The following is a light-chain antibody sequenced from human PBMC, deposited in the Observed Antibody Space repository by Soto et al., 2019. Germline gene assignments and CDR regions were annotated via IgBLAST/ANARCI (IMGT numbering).Light chain of an antibody. CDR3: QQRGNWPT. CDR1: QSVRSD. Sequence: EIVLTQSPATLSLSPGERATLSCRASQSVRSDLAWYQQKPGQAPRLLIYGASNRATGIPARFSGSWSGTDFTLITTSLDTEDFAVYFCQQRGNWPTFGPGTKVDIK. J-gene: IGKJ3*01. V-gene: IGKV3-11*01. CDR2: GAS.